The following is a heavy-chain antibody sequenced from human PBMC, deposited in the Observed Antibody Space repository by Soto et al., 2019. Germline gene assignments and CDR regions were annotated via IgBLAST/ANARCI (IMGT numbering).Heavy chain of an antibody. V-gene: IGHV1-69*02. CDR3: ARAQWELDDFDI. CDR2: IIPIVGIA. J-gene: IGHJ3*02. CDR1: GGTLSTYT. Sequence: QVQLVQSGAEVKEPGSSVKVSCKVSGGTLSTYTLSWVRQAPGQGLELMGRIIPIVGIAHYAKRFQGRLTITADKSTSPAYMELSSLISEDTAMYYCARAQWELDDFDIWGQGTMVTVSS. D-gene: IGHD1-26*01.